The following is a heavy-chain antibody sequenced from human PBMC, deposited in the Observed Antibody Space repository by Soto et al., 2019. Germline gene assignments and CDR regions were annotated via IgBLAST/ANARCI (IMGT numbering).Heavy chain of an antibody. V-gene: IGHV4-59*01. CDR2: IYYSGST. J-gene: IGHJ4*02. D-gene: IGHD6-13*01. CDR3: ARVSSSWSSYFDY. CDR1: GGSMSSYS. Sequence: SETLSLTCTVSGGSMSSYSWTWFRQPPGKGLEWIGYIYYSGSTSYNPSLKSRVTISIDTSKNQFSLKVNSVTAADTAVYYCARVSSSWSSYFDYWGQGTPVTVSS.